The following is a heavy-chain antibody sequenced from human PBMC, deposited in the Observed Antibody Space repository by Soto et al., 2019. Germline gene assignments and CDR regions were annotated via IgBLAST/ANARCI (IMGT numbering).Heavy chain of an antibody. J-gene: IGHJ6*03. CDR1: GFTFSNYW. V-gene: IGHV3-74*01. CDR3: ARVAVGYYYMDV. Sequence: EVQLVESGGGLVQPGGSLRLSCAASGFTFSNYWMHWVRQAPGKGLVWVSRINSDGTRTNYADSVKGRFTISRDNAENTLYLQMNSPTAEDTAVYYCARVAVGYYYMDVWGKGTTVTVSS. CDR2: INSDGTRT.